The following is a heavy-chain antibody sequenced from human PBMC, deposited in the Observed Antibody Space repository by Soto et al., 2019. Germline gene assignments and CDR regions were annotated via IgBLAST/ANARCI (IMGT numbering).Heavy chain of an antibody. CDR2: IDPSDSYT. J-gene: IGHJ4*02. D-gene: IGHD1-1*01. CDR3: ATTIGGRRDY. Sequence: PGESLKISCQGSGYSFTNYWISWVRQMPGKGLEWMGRIDPSDSYTNYSPSFQGHVTISADKSISTAYLQWSSRKASDTSMYYCATTIGGRRDYRAQRTPVTVSS. CDR1: GYSFTNYW. V-gene: IGHV5-10-1*01.